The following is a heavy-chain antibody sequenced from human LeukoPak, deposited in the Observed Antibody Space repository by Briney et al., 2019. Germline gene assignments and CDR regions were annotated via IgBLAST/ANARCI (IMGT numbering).Heavy chain of an antibody. CDR3: TRAVGLGPGAHFDQ. CDR1: GFSFSRYY. Sequence: GGSLRLSCAASGFSFSRYYMSWVRQTPGKALEWISYIPTSGISVQYADSVRGRFTASRDDAKNSLHLQTDSLRVEDTAVYYCTRAVGLGPGAHFDQWGQGALVIVSS. D-gene: IGHD1-26*01. CDR2: IPTSGISV. V-gene: IGHV3-11*01. J-gene: IGHJ4*02.